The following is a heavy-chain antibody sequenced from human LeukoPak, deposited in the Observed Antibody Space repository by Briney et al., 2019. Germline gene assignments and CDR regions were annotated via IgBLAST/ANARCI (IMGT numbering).Heavy chain of an antibody. CDR2: ISYDGSNK. CDR1: GFTFSGYG. V-gene: IGHV3-30*18. J-gene: IGHJ4*02. CDR3: AKDLYYGDYHFDY. D-gene: IGHD4-17*01. Sequence: GRSLRLSCAASGFTFSGYGMHWVRQAPGKGLEWVAVISYDGSNKYYADSVKGRFTISRDNSKNTLYLQMNSLRADDTAVYYCAKDLYYGDYHFDYWGQGTLVTVSS.